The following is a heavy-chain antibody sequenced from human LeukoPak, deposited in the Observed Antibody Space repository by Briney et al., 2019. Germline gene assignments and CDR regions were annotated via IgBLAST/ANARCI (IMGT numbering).Heavy chain of an antibody. Sequence: GGSLRLSCAASGFTFTNYGMHWVRQAPGKGLEWVAVIWYDGSNKYYADSVKGRFTISRDNAKNTLYLQMNSLRAEDTAVYYCARVGHCNGGSCYGVDVWGQGTTVTVSS. D-gene: IGHD2-15*01. J-gene: IGHJ6*02. CDR2: IWYDGSNK. V-gene: IGHV3-33*01. CDR3: ARVGHCNGGSCYGVDV. CDR1: GFTFTNYG.